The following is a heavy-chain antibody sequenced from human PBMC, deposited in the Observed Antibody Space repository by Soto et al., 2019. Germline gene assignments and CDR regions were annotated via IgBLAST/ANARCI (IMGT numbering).Heavy chain of an antibody. D-gene: IGHD1-26*01. CDR3: EKDRISVGACGGMDV. V-gene: IGHV3-23*01. CDR1: GFTFSSYA. CDR2: ISGNGGST. J-gene: IGHJ6*02. Sequence: PGGSLSLSCAASGFTFSSYAMSWVRQAPGKGLEWVSAISGNGGSTYYADSVKGRFTISRDNGKNTLYLQMTSLRAEDTAVYYCEKDRISVGACGGMDVCGEGATVTV.